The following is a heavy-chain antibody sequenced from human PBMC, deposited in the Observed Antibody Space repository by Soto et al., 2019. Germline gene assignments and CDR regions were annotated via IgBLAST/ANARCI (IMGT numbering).Heavy chain of an antibody. Sequence: GGSLRLSCAASGFTFSSYSMNWVRQAPGKGLEWVSSISSSSSYIYYADSVKGRFTISRDNAKNSLYLQMNSLRVEDTAVYYCARDSSWFRFFDYWGQGTLVTVSS. CDR3: ARDSSWFRFFDY. CDR1: GFTFSSYS. CDR2: ISSSSSYI. J-gene: IGHJ4*02. D-gene: IGHD6-13*01. V-gene: IGHV3-21*01.